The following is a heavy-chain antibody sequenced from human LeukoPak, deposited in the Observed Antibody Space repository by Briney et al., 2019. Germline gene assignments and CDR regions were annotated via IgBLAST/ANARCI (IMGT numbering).Heavy chain of an antibody. CDR1: GFTFSSYA. D-gene: IGHD3-10*01. V-gene: IGHV3-7*01. J-gene: IGHJ4*02. CDR2: IKQDGSEK. Sequence: PGGSLRLSCAASGFTFSSYAMSWVRQAPGKGLEWVANIKQDGSEKYYVDSVKGRFTISRDNAKNSLYLQMNSLRAEDTAVYYCARGRSYFPHWGQGTLVTVSS. CDR3: ARGRSYFPH.